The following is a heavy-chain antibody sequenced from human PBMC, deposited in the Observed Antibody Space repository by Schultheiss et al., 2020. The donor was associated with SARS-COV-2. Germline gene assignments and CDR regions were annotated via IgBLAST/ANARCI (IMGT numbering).Heavy chain of an antibody. Sequence: SETLSLTRTVSGGSVSSGSYYWSWIRQPPGKGLEWIGYIYYSGSTNYNPSLKSRVTISVDTSKNQFSLKLSSVTAADTAVYYCARGYGSSWYGFDYWGQGTLVTVSS. D-gene: IGHD6-13*01. CDR3: ARGYGSSWYGFDY. CDR1: GGSVSSGSYY. CDR2: IYYSGST. J-gene: IGHJ4*02. V-gene: IGHV4-61*01.